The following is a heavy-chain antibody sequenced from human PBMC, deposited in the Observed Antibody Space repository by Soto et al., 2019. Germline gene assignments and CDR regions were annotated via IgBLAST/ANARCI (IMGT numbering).Heavy chain of an antibody. CDR3: AREAYVPLEYFDY. D-gene: IGHD3-16*01. J-gene: IGHJ4*02. V-gene: IGHV3-33*01. CDR1: GFTFSSYG. CDR2: IWYDGSNK. Sequence: GGSLRLSCAASGFTFSSYGMHWVRQAPGKGLEWVAVIWYDGSNKYYADSVKGRFTISRDNSKNTLYLQMNSLRAEDTAVYYFAREAYVPLEYFDYWGQGTLVTGSS.